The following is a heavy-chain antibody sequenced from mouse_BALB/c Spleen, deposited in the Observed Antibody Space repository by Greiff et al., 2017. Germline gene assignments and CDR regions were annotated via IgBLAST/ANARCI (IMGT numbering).Heavy chain of an antibody. CDR2: INPSSGYT. J-gene: IGHJ2*01. CDR1: GYTFTSYT. V-gene: IGHV1-4*01. D-gene: IGHD1-2*01. CDR3: ARGTTAYCDY. Sequence: QVQLKQSGAELARPGASVKMSCKASGYTFTSYTMHWVKQRPGQGLEWIGYINPSSGYTNYNQKFKDKATLTADKSSNTAYMQLSSLTSEDSAVYYCARGTTAYCDYWGQGTTLTVSS.